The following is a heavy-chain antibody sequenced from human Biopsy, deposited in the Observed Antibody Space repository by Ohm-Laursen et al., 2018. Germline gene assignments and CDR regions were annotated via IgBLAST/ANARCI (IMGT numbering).Heavy chain of an antibody. Sequence: SLRLSCAASGFTVSSTYMRWVRQAPGKGLEWVSVIYTGGSTFYADSVKGRFTISRDKSKNTLYLQMNNLTAEDTAVYYCAREGRDYGGQGTLVSVSS. CDR3: AREGRDY. V-gene: IGHV3-53*01. CDR2: IYTGGST. CDR1: GFTVSSTY. J-gene: IGHJ4*02.